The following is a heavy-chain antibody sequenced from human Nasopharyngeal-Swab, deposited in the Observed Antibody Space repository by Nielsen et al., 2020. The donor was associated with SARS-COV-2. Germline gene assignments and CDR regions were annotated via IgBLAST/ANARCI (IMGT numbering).Heavy chain of an antibody. V-gene: IGHV3-33*03. D-gene: IGHD3-3*01. CDR2: IWYDGSGK. Sequence: GESLKISCAASGFTFSSYGMHWVRQAPGKGLEWVAVIWYDGSGKYYADSVKGRFTISRDNAKNSLYLQMNSLRAEDTAVYYCASNLEWLLSHYYYGMDVWGQGTTVTVSS. CDR3: ASNLEWLLSHYYYGMDV. CDR1: GFTFSSYG. J-gene: IGHJ6*02.